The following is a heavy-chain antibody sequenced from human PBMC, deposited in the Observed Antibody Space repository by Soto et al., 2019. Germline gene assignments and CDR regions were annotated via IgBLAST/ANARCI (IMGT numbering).Heavy chain of an antibody. D-gene: IGHD2-21*02. V-gene: IGHV1-46*03. Sequence: QVQLVQSGAEVKKPGASVKVSCKASGNTFSNYYIHWVRQAPGQGLEWMGTINPSGGHTTYAQKFLGRVTMTRDSSTSTLYVELTSLRFEDTAVYYCARGGHVVVVTAAFGYWGQGTLVTVSS. CDR2: INPSGGHT. CDR1: GNTFSNYY. CDR3: ARGGHVVVVTAAFGY. J-gene: IGHJ4*02.